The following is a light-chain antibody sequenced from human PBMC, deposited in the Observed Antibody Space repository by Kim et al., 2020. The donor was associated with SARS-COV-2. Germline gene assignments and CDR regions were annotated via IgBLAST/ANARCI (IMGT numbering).Light chain of an antibody. V-gene: IGKV1-27*01. Sequence: ASVGDRVTITCRASQGISNFLAWYQQKPGKVPELVIYAASTLQSGVPSRFSGSRSGTDFTLIINSLQPEDVATYYCQKYNSAPWTFGQGTKVDIK. CDR3: QKYNSAPWT. CDR1: QGISNF. J-gene: IGKJ1*01. CDR2: AAS.